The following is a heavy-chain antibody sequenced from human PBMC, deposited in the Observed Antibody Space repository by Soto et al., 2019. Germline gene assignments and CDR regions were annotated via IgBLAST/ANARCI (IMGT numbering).Heavy chain of an antibody. V-gene: IGHV1-46*01. CDR1: GYTFSSYY. CDR2: INPSGVKT. CDR3: ARAGTGHNSGWTSELGY. J-gene: IGHJ4*02. D-gene: IGHD5-12*01. Sequence: QVQLVQSGAELRKPGASVKVSWKASGYTFSSYYVHWVRQAPGQGLEWMGLINPSGVKTTYAQKFQGRVTMTRDTATTTVYMELSGLRSEDTAVYYCARAGTGHNSGWTSELGYWGQGTLVTVSS.